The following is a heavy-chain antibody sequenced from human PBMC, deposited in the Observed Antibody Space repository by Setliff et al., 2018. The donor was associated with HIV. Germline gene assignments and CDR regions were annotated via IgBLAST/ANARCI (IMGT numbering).Heavy chain of an antibody. CDR1: GDSVNDRSYF. Sequence: SETLSLTCTVSGDSVNDRSYFWGWIRQPPGKGLEWIGTFYYNGDSRYNPSLKSRVTISVDTSKNQFSLRLDSVTAADTAIHYCARQVKYSSSPLHFDSWGQGTLVTVSS. D-gene: IGHD6-13*01. CDR3: ARQVKYSSSPLHFDS. V-gene: IGHV4-39*01. CDR2: FYYNGDS. J-gene: IGHJ4*02.